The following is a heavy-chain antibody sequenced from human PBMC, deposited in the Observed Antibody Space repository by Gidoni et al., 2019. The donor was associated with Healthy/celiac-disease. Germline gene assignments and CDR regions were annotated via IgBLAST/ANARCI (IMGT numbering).Heavy chain of an antibody. J-gene: IGHJ4*02. CDR1: GGSISSGDYY. Sequence: QVQLQESGPGLVKPSQTLSLTCTVSGGSISSGDYYWSWIRQPPGKGLEWIGYIYYSGSTYYNPSLKSRVTISVDTSKNQFSLKLSSVTAADTAVYYCARAGDDYIWGSYRYTPNFDYWGQGTLVTVSS. CDR3: ARAGDDYIWGSYRYTPNFDY. V-gene: IGHV4-30-4*01. D-gene: IGHD3-16*02. CDR2: IYYSGST.